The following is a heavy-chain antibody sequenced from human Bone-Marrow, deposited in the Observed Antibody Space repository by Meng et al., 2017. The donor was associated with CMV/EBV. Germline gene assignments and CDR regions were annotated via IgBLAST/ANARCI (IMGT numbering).Heavy chain of an antibody. D-gene: IGHD3-16*01. Sequence: GSLRLSCTVSGGSISSSSYYWGWIRQPPGKGLEWIGYIYYSGSTNYNPSLKSRVTISVDTSKNQFSLKLSSVTAADTAVYYCARDRRGRDAFDIWGQGTMVTVSS. J-gene: IGHJ3*02. CDR3: ARDRRGRDAFDI. V-gene: IGHV4-61*01. CDR1: GGSISSSSYY. CDR2: IYYSGST.